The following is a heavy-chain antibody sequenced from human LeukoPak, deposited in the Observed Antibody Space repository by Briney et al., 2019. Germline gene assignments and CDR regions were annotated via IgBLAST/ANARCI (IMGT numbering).Heavy chain of an antibody. CDR2: IRYDGSNK. D-gene: IGHD4-17*01. J-gene: IGHJ4*02. V-gene: IGHV3-30*02. Sequence: LPGGSLRLSCAASGFTFSSYGMHWVRQAPGKGLEWVAFIRYDGSNKYYAHSVKGRFTISRDNSKNTLYLQMNSLRAEDTAVYYCANPPPAHPRDDYGDYLRSWGQGTLVTVSS. CDR3: ANPPPAHPRDDYGDYLRS. CDR1: GFTFSSYG.